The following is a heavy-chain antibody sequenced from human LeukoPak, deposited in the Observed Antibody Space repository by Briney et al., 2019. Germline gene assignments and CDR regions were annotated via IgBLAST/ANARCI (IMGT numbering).Heavy chain of an antibody. Sequence: PSQTLSLTCAISGDSVSSNSASWHWVRQSPSRGLEWLGRTYYRSKWGNNYAVSVKSRITIKPDTSKNQFSLQLNSVTSEDTAVYYCAREGGIFYMIDYWGQGTLVTVSS. V-gene: IGHV6-1*01. CDR2: TYYRSKWGN. D-gene: IGHD2-8*01. J-gene: IGHJ4*02. CDR1: GDSVSSNSAS. CDR3: AREGGIFYMIDY.